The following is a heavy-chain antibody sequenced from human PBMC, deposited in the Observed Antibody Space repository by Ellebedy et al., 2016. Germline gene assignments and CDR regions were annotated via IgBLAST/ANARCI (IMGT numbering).Heavy chain of an antibody. Sequence: ASVKVSXXASGYTFTGYYMHWVRQAPGQGLEWMGWINPNSGGTNYAQKFQGRVTMTRDTSISTAYMEVRSLRSDDTAVYYCARDGDTYYYDSSGYLRIYYGMDVWGQGTTVTVSS. J-gene: IGHJ6*02. CDR1: GYTFTGYY. D-gene: IGHD3-22*01. CDR2: INPNSGGT. V-gene: IGHV1-2*02. CDR3: ARDGDTYYYDSSGYLRIYYGMDV.